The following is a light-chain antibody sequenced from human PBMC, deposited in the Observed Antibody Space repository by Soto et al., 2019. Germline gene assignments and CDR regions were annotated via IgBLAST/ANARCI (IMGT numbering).Light chain of an antibody. CDR1: SSNIGAGYN. CDR3: QSYASSLSGWV. V-gene: IGLV1-40*01. J-gene: IGLJ3*02. CDR2: GNS. Sequence: QSVLTQPPSVSGAPGQRVTISCTGSSSNIGAGYNVHWYQQLPGTAPKLLIYGNSNRPSGVPDRFSGSKSGTSASLAITGLQAEDEEDYYCQSYASSLSGWVFGGGTKLTVL.